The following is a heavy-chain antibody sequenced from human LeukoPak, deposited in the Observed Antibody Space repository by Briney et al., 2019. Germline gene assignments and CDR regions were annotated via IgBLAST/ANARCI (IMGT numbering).Heavy chain of an antibody. CDR1: GFTFSSYW. D-gene: IGHD3-10*02. CDR2: INNDESST. V-gene: IGHV3-74*01. CDR3: AELGITMIGGV. J-gene: IGHJ6*04. Sequence: GGSLRPSCAASGFTFSSYWMHWVRQAPGKGLVWVSRINNDESSTTYADSVKGRFTISRDNAKNSLYLQMNSLRAEDTAVYYCAELGITMIGGVWGKGTTVTISS.